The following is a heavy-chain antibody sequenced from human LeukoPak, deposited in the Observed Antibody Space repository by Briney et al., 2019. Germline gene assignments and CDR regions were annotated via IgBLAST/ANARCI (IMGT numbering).Heavy chain of an antibody. Sequence: SETLSLTCAVSGYSISSGYYWGWIRQPPGKGLEWIGSIYHSGSTYYNPSLKSRVTISADTSKNQFSLKLSSVTAADTAVYYCARVVGAKDWFDPWGQGTLATVSS. V-gene: IGHV4-38-2*01. J-gene: IGHJ5*02. D-gene: IGHD1-26*01. CDR2: IYHSGST. CDR1: GYSISSGYY. CDR3: ARVVGAKDWFDP.